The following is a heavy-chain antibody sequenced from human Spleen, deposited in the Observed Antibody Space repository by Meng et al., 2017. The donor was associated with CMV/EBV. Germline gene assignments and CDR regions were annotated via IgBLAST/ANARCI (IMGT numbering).Heavy chain of an antibody. V-gene: IGHV3-30*02. J-gene: IGHJ4*02. CDR1: GFTFSSYG. CDR3: AKGGGSSETYYIDY. Sequence: GESLKISCAASGFTFSSYGMHWVRQAPGKGLEWVAVIWYDGSNKYYADSVKGRFTISRDNSKNTLYLQMNSLGTEDTALYYCAKGGGSSETYYIDYWGQGTLVTVSS. D-gene: IGHD3-10*01. CDR2: IWYDGSNK.